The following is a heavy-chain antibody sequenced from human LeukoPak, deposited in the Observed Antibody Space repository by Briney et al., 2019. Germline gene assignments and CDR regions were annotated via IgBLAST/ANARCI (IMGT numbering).Heavy chain of an antibody. V-gene: IGHV3-23*01. CDR2: ISGSGGST. D-gene: IGHD3-16*01. Sequence: GGSLRLSCAASGFTFSSYGMSWVRQAPGKGLEWVSAISGSGGSTYYADSVKGRFTISRDNSKNTLYLQMNSLRAEDTAGYYCAKDGGWMDPSVLYWYFDLWGRGTLVTVSS. CDR3: AKDGGWMDPSVLYWYFDL. J-gene: IGHJ2*01. CDR1: GFTFSSYG.